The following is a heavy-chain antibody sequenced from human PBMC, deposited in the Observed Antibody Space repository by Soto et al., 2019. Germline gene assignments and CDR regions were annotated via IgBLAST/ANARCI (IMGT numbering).Heavy chain of an antibody. CDR2: MNPNSGNT. D-gene: IGHD3-3*01. Sequence: SVKVSCKASGYTFTSYDINWVRQATGQGLEWMGWMNPNSGNTGYAQKFQGRVTMTRNTSISTAYMELSSLRSEDTAVYYCARAPSRVRFLEWLLSPPTFDYWGQGTLVTVSS. J-gene: IGHJ4*02. V-gene: IGHV1-8*01. CDR1: GYTFTSYD. CDR3: ARAPSRVRFLEWLLSPPTFDY.